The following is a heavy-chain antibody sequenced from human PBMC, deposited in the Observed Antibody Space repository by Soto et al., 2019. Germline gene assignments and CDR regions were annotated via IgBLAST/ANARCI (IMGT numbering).Heavy chain of an antibody. D-gene: IGHD2-8*01. CDR1: GGSISSGDYY. CDR3: ARGAVLMVYARSPNWFDP. Sequence: SSETLSLTCTVSGGSISSGDYYWSWIRQPPGKGLEWIGYIYYSGSTYYNPSLKSRVTISVDTSKNQFSLKLSSVTAADTAVYYFARGAVLMVYARSPNWFDPWGQGTLVTVSS. V-gene: IGHV4-30-4*01. CDR2: IYYSGST. J-gene: IGHJ5*02.